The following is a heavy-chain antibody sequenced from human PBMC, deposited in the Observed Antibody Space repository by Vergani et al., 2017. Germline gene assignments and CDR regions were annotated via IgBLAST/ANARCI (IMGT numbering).Heavy chain of an antibody. CDR1: GYTLTELS. D-gene: IGHD1-26*01. CDR3: ATVRLVGATPGVAFDI. Sequence: QVQLVQSGAEVKKPGASVKVSCKVSGYTLTELSMHWVRQAPGKGLEWMGGFDPEDGETIYAQKFQGGVTMTEDTSTDTAYMELSSLRSEDTAVYYCATVRLVGATPGVAFDIWGQGTMVTVSS. J-gene: IGHJ3*02. V-gene: IGHV1-24*01. CDR2: FDPEDGET.